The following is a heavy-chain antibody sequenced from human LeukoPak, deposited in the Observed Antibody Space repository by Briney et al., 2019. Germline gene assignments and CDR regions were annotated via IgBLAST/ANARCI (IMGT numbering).Heavy chain of an antibody. CDR3: ARDYGGSFPGY. V-gene: IGHV3-53*01. CDR1: GFTVSSNY. D-gene: IGHD2-15*01. CDR2: IYRSGST. J-gene: IGHJ4*02. Sequence: GGSLRLSCAASGFTVSSNYMSWVRQALGKGLECVSVIYRSGSTYYADSVKGRFTISRDNSKNTLYLQMNSLRADDTAVYYCARDYGGSFPGYWGQGTLVTVSS.